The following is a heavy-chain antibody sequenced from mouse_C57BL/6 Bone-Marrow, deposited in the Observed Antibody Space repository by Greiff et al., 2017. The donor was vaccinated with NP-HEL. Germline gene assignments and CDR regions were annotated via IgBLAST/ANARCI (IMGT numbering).Heavy chain of an antibody. CDR3: ARSVPLTRGFAY. J-gene: IGHJ3*01. Sequence: EVMLVESGGGLVQPGGSLSLSCAASGFTFTDYYMSWVRQPPGKALEWLGFIRNTANGYTTEYSASVKGRFTISRDNSQSILYLQMNALEAEESATYYSARSVPLTRGFAYWGQGTLVTVSA. CDR1: GFTFTDYY. V-gene: IGHV7-3*01. CDR2: IRNTANGYTT.